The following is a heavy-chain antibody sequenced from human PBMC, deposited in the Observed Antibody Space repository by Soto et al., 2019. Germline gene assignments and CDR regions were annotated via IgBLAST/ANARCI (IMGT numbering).Heavy chain of an antibody. CDR2: ITGTGVSI. J-gene: IGHJ4*02. V-gene: IGHV3-23*01. CDR3: AKDSIPYSRSYDLDH. D-gene: IGHD6-6*01. CDR1: GFSFSGYA. Sequence: EVQMLESGGGLVQPGGSLRLSCEASGFSFSGYAMSWVRQAPGKGLVWVSSITGTGVSIYYADSVRGRFTISRDNSKNTLYLQMSSLRAEDAARYYCAKDSIPYSRSYDLDHWGRGALVTVSS.